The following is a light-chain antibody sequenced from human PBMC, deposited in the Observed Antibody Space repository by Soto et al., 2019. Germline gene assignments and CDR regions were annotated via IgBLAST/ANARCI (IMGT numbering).Light chain of an antibody. J-gene: IGLJ1*01. CDR3: SSYTRRSNLV. Sequence: QSALTQPASVSGSPGQSITISCTGTRNDVGNYDYVSWYQQHPGKAPKVVIYGVSYRPSGVSNRFAGSKSGNTASLTISGLRSEDDAEYYCSSYTRRSNLVFGGGTKVTV. V-gene: IGLV2-14*01. CDR2: GVS. CDR1: RNDVGNYDY.